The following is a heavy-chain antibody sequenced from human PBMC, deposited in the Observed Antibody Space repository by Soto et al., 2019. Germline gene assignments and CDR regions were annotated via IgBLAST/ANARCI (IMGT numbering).Heavy chain of an antibody. Sequence: GGSLRLSCEASGFTFTDYHMSWIRQAPGKGLEWVALISETGSHTAYAESVKGRFTISRDNARPSVFLQMNSLRSDDTAVYFRARSLRATSPLTFWGQGTPVTVSS. V-gene: IGHV3-11*06. CDR1: GFTFTDYH. J-gene: IGHJ4*02. D-gene: IGHD7-27*01. CDR2: ISETGSHT. CDR3: ARSLRATSPLTF.